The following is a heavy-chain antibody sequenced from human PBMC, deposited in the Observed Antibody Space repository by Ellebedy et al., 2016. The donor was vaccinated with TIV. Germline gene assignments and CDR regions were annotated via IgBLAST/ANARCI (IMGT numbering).Heavy chain of an antibody. J-gene: IGHJ4*02. V-gene: IGHV3-23*01. CDR2: ISGTGDST. Sequence: GESLNISCAASGLSFSSHVMSWVRQAPGKGLEWVSPISGTGDSTSYADSVEGRFTISRDNFKNTLYLQMNSLRVEDTAVYYCAKFRGFLWFGDFTDYWGQGTLVTVSS. CDR1: GLSFSSHV. CDR3: AKFRGFLWFGDFTDY. D-gene: IGHD3-10*01.